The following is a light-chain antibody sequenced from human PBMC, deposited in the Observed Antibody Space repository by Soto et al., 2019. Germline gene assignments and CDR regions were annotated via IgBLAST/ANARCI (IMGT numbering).Light chain of an antibody. CDR3: QQYFTTPQT. Sequence: DIVLTQSPGSLAVSLGETVTIKCKSSQSVVRGSNSKNLLAWHQQKPGQPPKVLIYWASSREGGVPARFRGSGAGTDCTRTITNVQADDVAVYYCQQYFTTPQTFGPGTKVEI. CDR1: QSVVRGSNSKNL. V-gene: IGKV4-1*01. CDR2: WAS. J-gene: IGKJ2*01.